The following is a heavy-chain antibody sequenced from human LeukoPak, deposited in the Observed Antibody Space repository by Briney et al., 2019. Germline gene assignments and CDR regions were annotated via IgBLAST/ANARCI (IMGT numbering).Heavy chain of an antibody. CDR3: ARFYYYDSSGYYYYFDY. Sequence: PSGTLSLTCAVSGGSISSSNWWSWVRQPPGKGLEWIGEIYHGGSTNYNPSLKSRVTISVDKSKNQFSLKLSSVTAADTAVYYCARFYYYDSSGYYYYFDYWGQGTLVTVSS. CDR1: GGSISSSNW. D-gene: IGHD3-22*01. CDR2: IYHGGST. V-gene: IGHV4-4*02. J-gene: IGHJ4*02.